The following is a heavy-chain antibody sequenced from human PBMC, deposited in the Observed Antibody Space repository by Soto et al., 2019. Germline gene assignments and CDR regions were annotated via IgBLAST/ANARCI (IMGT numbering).Heavy chain of an antibody. CDR2: IYSGGST. J-gene: IGHJ6*02. CDR1: GFTVSSNY. D-gene: IGHD1-26*01. V-gene: IGHV3-53*01. CDR3: ARDGGSYWHYGMDV. Sequence: VRLSCAASGFTVSSNYMSWVRQAPGKGLEWVSVIYSGGSTYCADSVKGRFTISRDNSKNTLYLQMNRLRAEDTAVYYCARDGGSYWHYGMDVWGQGTTVTVSS.